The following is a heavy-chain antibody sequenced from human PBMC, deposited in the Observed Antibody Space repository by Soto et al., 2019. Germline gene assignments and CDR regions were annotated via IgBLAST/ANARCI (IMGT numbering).Heavy chain of an antibody. CDR3: AREQVDTATIDY. CDR1: GGSISSYY. Sequence: SETLSLTCTVSGGSISSYYWSWIRQPPGKVLEWIGYIYYSGITNYNPSLKSRVTISVDTSKNQFSLKLSSVAAADTAVYYCAREQVDTATIDYWGQGTLVTVSS. CDR2: IYYSGIT. V-gene: IGHV4-59*01. D-gene: IGHD5-18*01. J-gene: IGHJ4*02.